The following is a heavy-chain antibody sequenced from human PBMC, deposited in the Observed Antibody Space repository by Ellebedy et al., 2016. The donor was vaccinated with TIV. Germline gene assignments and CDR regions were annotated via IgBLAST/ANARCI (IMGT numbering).Heavy chain of an antibody. CDR2: ISSSSSYI. CDR1: GFTFSSYS. V-gene: IGHV3-21*01. Sequence: GGSLRLSXAASGFTFSSYSMNWVRQAPGKGLEWVSSISSSSSYIYYADSVKGRFTISRDNAKNSLYLQMNSLRAEDTAVYYCARDATAEAFDIWGQGTMVTVSS. CDR3: ARDATAEAFDI. J-gene: IGHJ3*02.